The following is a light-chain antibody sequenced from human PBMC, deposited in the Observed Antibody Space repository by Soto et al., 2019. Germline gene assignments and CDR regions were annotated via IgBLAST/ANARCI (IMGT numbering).Light chain of an antibody. CDR2: GNS. Sequence: QSVLTQPPSVSGAPGQRVTISCTGSSSNIGAGYNVHWYQQLPGTAPKLLIYGNSNRPSGVPDRFSGSKSGTSASLAITGLQAEEEADYYCQSYDIRVRVVFGGGTKLTVL. J-gene: IGLJ2*01. CDR1: SSNIGAGYN. CDR3: QSYDIRVRVV. V-gene: IGLV1-40*01.